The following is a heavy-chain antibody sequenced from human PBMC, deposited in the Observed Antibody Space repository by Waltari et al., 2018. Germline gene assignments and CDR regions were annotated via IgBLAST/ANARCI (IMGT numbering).Heavy chain of an antibody. CDR1: GYSFTPHY. Sequence: QVQLVQYGAEVTKPGASVKVSCKASGYSFTPHYIHWVRQAPGQGLEWMGRINPNIGATNYAQRFQGRVTLTRDTAINTAYMELRGLRFDDTAVYFCARDLSWYFYMDIWGKGTAVTVSS. CDR2: INPNIGAT. CDR3: ARDLSWYFYMDI. V-gene: IGHV1-2*06. J-gene: IGHJ6*03.